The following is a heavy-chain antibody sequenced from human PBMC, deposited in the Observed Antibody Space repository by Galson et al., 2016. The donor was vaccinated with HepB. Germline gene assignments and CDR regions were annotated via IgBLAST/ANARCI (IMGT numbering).Heavy chain of an antibody. D-gene: IGHD1-20*01. CDR1: GGSFTSYY. Sequence: ETLSLTCTVTGGSFTSYYWSWIRQPPGKGLEWIGCVHYTGASNYNPSLKSRVTFSMDTSKSQFSLHLSSVTVADTAVYYCARGQNNFRRWGQGTLVTVSS. J-gene: IGHJ4*02. CDR2: VHYTGAS. CDR3: ARGQNNFRR. V-gene: IGHV4-59*01.